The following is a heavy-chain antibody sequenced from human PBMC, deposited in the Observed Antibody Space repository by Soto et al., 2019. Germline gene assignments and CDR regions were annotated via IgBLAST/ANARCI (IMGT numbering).Heavy chain of an antibody. CDR2: IVVGSGNT. D-gene: IGHD3-3*01. J-gene: IGHJ6*02. CDR3: AADRSYDFWSGFYGMDV. V-gene: IGHV1-58*01. CDR1: GFTFTSSA. Sequence: SVKVSCKASGFTFTSSAVQWVRQARGQRLEWIGWIVVGSGNTNYAQKFQERVTITRDMSTSTAYMELSSLRSEDTAVYYCAADRSYDFWSGFYGMDVWGQGTTVTVSS.